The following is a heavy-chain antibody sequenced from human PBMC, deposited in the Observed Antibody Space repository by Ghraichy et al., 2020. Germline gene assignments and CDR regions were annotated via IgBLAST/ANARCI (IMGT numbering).Heavy chain of an antibody. CDR1: GFNFRASC. J-gene: IGHJ4*02. CDR2: ISSGSGYI. V-gene: IGHV3-21*01. Sequence: GGSLRLSCAASGFNFRASCMNWVRQVPGKGLEWVSSISSGSGYISYADSVKGRFTISRDDATTSVYLQMTNLRAEDTAVYYCGSSGTSLFLPRVDYWGQGTLVTVSS. CDR3: GSSGTSLFLPRVDY. D-gene: IGHD2-2*01.